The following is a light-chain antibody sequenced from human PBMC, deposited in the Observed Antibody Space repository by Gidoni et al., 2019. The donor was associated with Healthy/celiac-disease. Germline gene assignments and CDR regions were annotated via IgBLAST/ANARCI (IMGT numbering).Light chain of an antibody. J-gene: IGKJ3*01. CDR3: QQCSTSGFT. CDR1: QSVSSY. CDR2: DAS. V-gene: IGKV3-11*01. Sequence: EVVFTQSPATLSMSPGERATLSCRASQSVSSYLAWYHQKPGNAPRLLIYDASNMATGIPARFSGSGSGTDFTLTISSLEPEDFAVYYCQQCSTSGFTFGPGTKVDIK.